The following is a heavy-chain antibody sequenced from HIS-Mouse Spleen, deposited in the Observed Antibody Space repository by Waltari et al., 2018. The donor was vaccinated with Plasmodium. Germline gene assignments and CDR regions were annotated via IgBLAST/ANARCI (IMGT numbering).Heavy chain of an antibody. J-gene: IGHJ2*01. V-gene: IGHV4-34*01. CDR2: INHSGST. CDR1: GGSFSGYY. CDR3: ARVTSAGVYWYFDL. D-gene: IGHD3-3*01. Sequence: QVQLQQWGAGLLKPSETLSLTSAVYGGSFSGYYWSWIRQPPGKGLEWMGEINHSGSTNCNPSLKSRGTQSVDTSKNQFSLKLSSVTAADTAVYYCARVTSAGVYWYFDLWGRGTLVTVSS.